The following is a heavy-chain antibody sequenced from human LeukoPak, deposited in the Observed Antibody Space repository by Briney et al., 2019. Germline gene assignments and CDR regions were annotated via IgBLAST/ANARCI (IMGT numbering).Heavy chain of an antibody. CDR2: IWYDGSNK. D-gene: IGHD6-19*01. CDR3: AREFRSGWYYFDY. CDR1: GFTFSSYG. Sequence: PGRSLRLSCAASGFTFSSYGMHWVLQAPGKVLDWVAVIWYDGSNKYYAYSVKCRFTISRDNSKNTLYLQMNSLRAEDTAVYYCAREFRSGWYYFDYWGQGTLVTVSS. J-gene: IGHJ4*02. V-gene: IGHV3-33*01.